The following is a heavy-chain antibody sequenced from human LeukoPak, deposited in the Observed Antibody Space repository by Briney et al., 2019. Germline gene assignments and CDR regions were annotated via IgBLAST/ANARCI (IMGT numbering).Heavy chain of an antibody. CDR2: IDPSDSYT. CDR3: ARHVGYSYGYGDY. V-gene: IGHV5-10-1*04. Sequence: GESLKISCKGSGYSFTNYWINWVRQMPGKGLEWMGRIDPSDSYTNYSPSFQGQVTISADKSISTAYLQWSSLKASDTAMYYCARHVGYSYGYGDYWGQGTLVTVSS. D-gene: IGHD5-18*01. CDR1: GYSFTNYW. J-gene: IGHJ4*02.